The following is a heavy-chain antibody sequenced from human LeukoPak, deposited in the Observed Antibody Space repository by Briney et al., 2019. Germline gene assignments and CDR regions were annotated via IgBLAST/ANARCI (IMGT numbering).Heavy chain of an antibody. CDR2: INSDGSST. D-gene: IGHD1-26*01. Sequence: GGSLRLSCAASGFTFSSYWMHWVRQAPGKGLVWVSRINSDGSSTSYADSVKGRFTISRDNAKNTLYLQMNSLRAEDTALYYCARALSLAIVGAANDAFDIWGQGTMVTVSS. J-gene: IGHJ3*02. CDR3: ARALSLAIVGAANDAFDI. CDR1: GFTFSSYW. V-gene: IGHV3-74*01.